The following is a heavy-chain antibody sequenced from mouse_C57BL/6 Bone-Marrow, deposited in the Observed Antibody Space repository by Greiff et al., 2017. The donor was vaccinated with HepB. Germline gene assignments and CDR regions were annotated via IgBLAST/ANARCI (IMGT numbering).Heavy chain of an antibody. CDR1: GFTFSDYY. D-gene: IGHD2-4*01. Sequence: EVQLVESGGGLVQPGGSLTLSCAASGFTFSDYYMYWVRQTPEKRLEWVAYISNGGGSTYYPDTVKGLFTISRDNAKNTLYLQMSRLKSEDTAMYYCARHEELRRDGYYYAMGYWGQGAPVTDSS. V-gene: IGHV5-12*01. CDR3: ARHEELRRDGYYYAMGY. J-gene: IGHJ4*01. CDR2: ISNGGGST.